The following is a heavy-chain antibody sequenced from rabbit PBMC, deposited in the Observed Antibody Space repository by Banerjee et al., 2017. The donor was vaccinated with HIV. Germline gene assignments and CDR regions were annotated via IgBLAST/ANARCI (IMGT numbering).Heavy chain of an antibody. CDR3: ASFTGYTYFNL. V-gene: IGHV1S45*01. Sequence: QQQLVESGGDLVKPEGSLTLTCTASGLSFSSSYDMCWVRQAPGKGLEWIGCIDTGDGSTYYATWAKGRFTITKTSSTTVTLQMTSLTAADTATHFCASFTGYTYFNLWGPGTLVT. CDR2: IDTGDGST. J-gene: IGHJ4*01. D-gene: IGHD7-1*01. CDR1: GLSFSSSYD.